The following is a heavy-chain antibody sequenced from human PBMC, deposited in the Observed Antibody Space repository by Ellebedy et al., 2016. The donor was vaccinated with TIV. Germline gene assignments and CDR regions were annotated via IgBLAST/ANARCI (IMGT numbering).Heavy chain of an antibody. CDR3: ARAGDSGSYFHPTTFNFDY. D-gene: IGHD1-26*01. CDR2: INPNSGDT. Sequence: ASVKVSCKASGYTFTENYMRWVRQAPGQGLEWMGWINPNSGDTNFAQKFQGRVTMARDTSISTAYMELSSLRSDDTAVYYCARAGDSGSYFHPTTFNFDYWGQGTLVTVSS. J-gene: IGHJ4*02. V-gene: IGHV1-2*02. CDR1: GYTFTENY.